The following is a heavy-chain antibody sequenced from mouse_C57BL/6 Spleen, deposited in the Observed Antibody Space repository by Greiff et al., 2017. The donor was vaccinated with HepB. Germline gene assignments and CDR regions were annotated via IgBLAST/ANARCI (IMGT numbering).Heavy chain of an antibody. CDR2: INPNNGGT. V-gene: IGHV1-22*01. CDR3: AREKPYYFDY. J-gene: IGHJ2*01. Sequence: VHVKQSGPELVKPGASVKMSCKASGYTFTDYNMHWVKQSHGKSLEWIGYINPNNGGTSYNQKFKGKATLTVNKSSSTAYMELRSLTSEDSAVYYCAREKPYYFDYWGQGTTLTVSS. CDR1: GYTFTDYN.